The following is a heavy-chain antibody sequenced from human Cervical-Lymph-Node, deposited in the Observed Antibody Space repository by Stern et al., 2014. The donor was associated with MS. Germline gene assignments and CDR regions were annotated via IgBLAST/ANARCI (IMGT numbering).Heavy chain of an antibody. CDR1: GYTFTDYY. CDR2: IGTTSVNT. Sequence: VQLEESGAEVKKPGASVNVSCKASGYTFTDYYVHWVRQAPGQGLQWVGRIGTTSVNTIYAREFEARVTITRDTSVDTAYLELRGLTSADTAVYYCTREGPMSRGDYWGQGTLVTVSS. CDR3: TREGPMSRGDY. J-gene: IGHJ4*02. V-gene: IGHV1-2*06.